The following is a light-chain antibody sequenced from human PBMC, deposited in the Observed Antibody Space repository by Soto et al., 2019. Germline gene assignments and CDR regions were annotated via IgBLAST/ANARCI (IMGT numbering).Light chain of an antibody. CDR1: SSDVGGYNY. J-gene: IGLJ1*01. CDR3: SSYSRSSTNYV. Sequence: QSALTQPASVSGSPGQSITISCTGTSSDVGGYNYVSWYQQHPGKAPKVMIYDVSNRPSGVSSRFSGSKSGNTASLTISGLQAEDEADYYCSSYSRSSTNYVFGTGTKLTVL. CDR2: DVS. V-gene: IGLV2-14*03.